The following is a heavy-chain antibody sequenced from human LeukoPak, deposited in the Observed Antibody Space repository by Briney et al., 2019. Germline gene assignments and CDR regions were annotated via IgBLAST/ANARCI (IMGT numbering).Heavy chain of an antibody. CDR2: IKSKTYGETT. Sequence: GGSLRLSCAASGFGFTDAWMSWVRQAPGKGLEWVGRIKSKTYGETTDYAAPMKGRFTISRDDSRNTLYLQMNSLKTEDAAVYYCAAELYCSSTTCPFAFNIWGQETMVTVSS. J-gene: IGHJ3*02. D-gene: IGHD2-2*01. CDR3: AAELYCSSTTCPFAFNI. V-gene: IGHV3-15*01. CDR1: GFGFTDAW.